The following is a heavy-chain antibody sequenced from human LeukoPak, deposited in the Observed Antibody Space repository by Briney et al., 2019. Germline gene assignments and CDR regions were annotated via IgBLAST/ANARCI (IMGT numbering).Heavy chain of an antibody. Sequence: GGSLRLSCAASGFALNTYGMHWVRQAPRKGLEWVAFIRFDGSNKYYADSVKGRFTISRDNSKNTLYPQMKSLRPEDTAVYYCARGDGYCSSASCSGNWGQGTLVTVSS. J-gene: IGHJ4*02. CDR2: IRFDGSNK. CDR1: GFALNTYG. D-gene: IGHD2-2*03. CDR3: ARGDGYCSSASCSGN. V-gene: IGHV3-30*02.